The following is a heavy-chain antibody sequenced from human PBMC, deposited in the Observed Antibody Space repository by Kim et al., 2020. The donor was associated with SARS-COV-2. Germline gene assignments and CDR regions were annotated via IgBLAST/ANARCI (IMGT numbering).Heavy chain of an antibody. CDR2: IYYRGST. D-gene: IGHD3-22*01. J-gene: IGHJ4*02. V-gene: IGHV4-39*01. CDR1: GGSISSSSYY. Sequence: SETLSLTCTVSGGSISSSSYYWGWIRQPPGKGLEWIGSIYYRGSTYYNPSLQSRVTISVDTSKNQLSLKLSSVTAADTAVYYCARRSYYDSSGYYKYWGQGTLVTVSS. CDR3: ARRSYYDSSGYYKY.